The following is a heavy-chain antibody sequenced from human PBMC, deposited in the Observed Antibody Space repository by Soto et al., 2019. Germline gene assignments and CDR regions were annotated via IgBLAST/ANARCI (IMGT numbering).Heavy chain of an antibody. CDR3: AKTHSELRFLSR. CDR2: IYYSGST. D-gene: IGHD3-3*01. CDR1: GGSISSYY. J-gene: IGHJ4*02. V-gene: IGHV4-59*05. Sequence: SETQSLTCTVSGGSISSYYWSWSRQPPGKGLEWIGSIYYSGSTYYNPSLKSRVTISVDTSKNQFSLKLSSVTAADTAVYYCAKTHSELRFLSRWGQGTLVTVSS.